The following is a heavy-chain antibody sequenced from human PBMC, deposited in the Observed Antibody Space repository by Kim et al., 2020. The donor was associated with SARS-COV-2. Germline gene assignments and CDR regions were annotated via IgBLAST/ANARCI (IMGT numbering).Heavy chain of an antibody. Sequence: SETLSLTCAVYGGSFSGYYWSWIRQPPGKGLEWIGEINHSGSTNYNPSLKSRVTISVDTSKNQFSLKLNSVTAADTAVYYCERLLPVRDYYYGMDVWGQGTTLTVSS. CDR3: ERLLPVRDYYYGMDV. CDR2: INHSGST. CDR1: GGSFSGYY. V-gene: IGHV4-34*01. J-gene: IGHJ6*02.